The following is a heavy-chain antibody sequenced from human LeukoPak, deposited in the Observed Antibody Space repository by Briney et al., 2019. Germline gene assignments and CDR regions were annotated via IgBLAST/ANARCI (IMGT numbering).Heavy chain of an antibody. J-gene: IGHJ4*02. CDR3: ARDRFNQGYSSFDY. CDR1: GFTVSSNY. D-gene: IGHD6-19*01. V-gene: IGHV3-53*01. Sequence: GGSLRLSCAASGFTVSSNYMSWVRQAPGKGLEWVSVIYSGGSTYYADSVKGRFTISRDNSKNTLYLQMNSLRAEDTAVYYCARDRFNQGYSSFDYWGQGTLVTVSS. CDR2: IYSGGST.